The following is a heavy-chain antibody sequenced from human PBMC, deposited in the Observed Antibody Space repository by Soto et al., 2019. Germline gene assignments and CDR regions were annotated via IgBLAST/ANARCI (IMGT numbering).Heavy chain of an antibody. J-gene: IGHJ4*02. V-gene: IGHV2-5*02. CDR1: GFSLNTKAVG. CDR3: VHRWSGNWYAY. D-gene: IGHD6-13*01. CDR2: IYWDDDK. Sequence: QITLKESGPTLVKPTQTLTLTRSFSGFSLNTKAVGVGWIRQPPGKALEWLALIYWDDDKRYSPSLKSRLTITKDTSKNQVVLILTNVDPVDTATYYCVHRWSGNWYAYWGQGTLVTVSS.